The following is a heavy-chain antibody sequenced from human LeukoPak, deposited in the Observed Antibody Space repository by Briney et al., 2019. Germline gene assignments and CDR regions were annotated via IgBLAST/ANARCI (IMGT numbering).Heavy chain of an antibody. CDR3: ARDPYYDILTGSPRGGFDY. Sequence: PGGSLRLSCAASGFTFSSYSMNWVRQAPGKGLEWVSSISSSSSYIYYADSVKGRFTISRDNAKNSLYLQMNSLRAEDTAVYYCARDPYYDILTGSPRGGFDYWGQGTLVTVSS. J-gene: IGHJ4*02. D-gene: IGHD3-9*01. V-gene: IGHV3-21*01. CDR2: ISSSSSYI. CDR1: GFTFSSYS.